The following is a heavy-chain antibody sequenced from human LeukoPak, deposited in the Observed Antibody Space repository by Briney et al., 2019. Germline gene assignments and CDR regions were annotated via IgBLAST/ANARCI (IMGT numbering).Heavy chain of an antibody. Sequence: GGSLRLSCAVSGFIFSDYGFHWVRQAPGKGLEWVAVTRFDGSIKQYADSVKGRFAISRDDSKNTLYLQMNFLKSEDTAVYYCARWGGTRQYYFDYWGQGTLVTVSS. J-gene: IGHJ4*02. CDR1: GFIFSDYG. V-gene: IGHV3-33*01. D-gene: IGHD1-1*01. CDR3: ARWGGTRQYYFDY. CDR2: TRFDGSIK.